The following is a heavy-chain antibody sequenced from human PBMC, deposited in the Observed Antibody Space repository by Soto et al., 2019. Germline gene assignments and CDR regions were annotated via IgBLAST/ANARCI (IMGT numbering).Heavy chain of an antibody. CDR3: AREEGIAVAGKNPWGY. Sequence: QVPLVQSGAEVKKPGASVKVSCKASGYTFTSYYMHWVRQAPGQGLEWMGIINPSGGSTSYAQKFPGRVTMSRDTSTSTVYMELSSLRSEDTAVDYCAREEGIAVAGKNPWGYWGQGTLVTVSS. CDR1: GYTFTSYY. J-gene: IGHJ4*02. CDR2: INPSGGST. D-gene: IGHD6-19*01. V-gene: IGHV1-46*01.